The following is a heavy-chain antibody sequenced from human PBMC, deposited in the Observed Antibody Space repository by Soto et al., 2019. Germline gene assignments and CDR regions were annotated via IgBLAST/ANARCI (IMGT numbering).Heavy chain of an antibody. J-gene: IGHJ5*02. CDR1: GGSISSYY. D-gene: IGHD3-10*01. CDR3: VRHLLVITMVRGLGPWRFDP. V-gene: IGHV4-59*08. CDR2: IYYSGST. Sequence: AETLSLTCTVSGGSISSYYWSWIRQPPGKGLEWIGYIYYSGSTNYNPSLKSRVTMSVDTSKNQFSLKLTSVTAADTAVYYCVRHLLVITMVRGLGPWRFDPWGQGTLVTVSS.